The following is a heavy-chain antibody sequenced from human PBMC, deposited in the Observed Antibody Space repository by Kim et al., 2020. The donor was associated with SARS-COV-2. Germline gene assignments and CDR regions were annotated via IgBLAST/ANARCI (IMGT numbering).Heavy chain of an antibody. Sequence: SPRGRVTISVDTSKNQFSLKLSSVTAADTAVYYCAGYVIYSSSSMSPDYWGQGTLVTVSS. CDR3: AGYVIYSSSSMSPDY. D-gene: IGHD6-6*01. J-gene: IGHJ4*02. V-gene: IGHV4-4*08.